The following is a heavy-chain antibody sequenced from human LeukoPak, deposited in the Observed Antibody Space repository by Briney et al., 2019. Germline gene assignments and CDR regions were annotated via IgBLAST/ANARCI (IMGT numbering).Heavy chain of an antibody. J-gene: IGHJ6*03. D-gene: IGHD2/OR15-2a*01. CDR2: ISYDGSNK. CDR3: AQTLSHYYYYMDV. V-gene: IGHV3-30*01. CDR1: GFTFSSYA. Sequence: PGGSLRLSCAASGFTFSSYAMHWVRQAPGKGLEWVAVISYDGSNKYYADSVKGRFTISRDNSKNTLYLQMNSLRAEDTAVYYCAQTLSHYYYYMDVWGKGTTVTVSS.